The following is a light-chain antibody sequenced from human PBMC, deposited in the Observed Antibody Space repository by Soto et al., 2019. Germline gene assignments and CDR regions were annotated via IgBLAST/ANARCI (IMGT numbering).Light chain of an antibody. J-gene: IGKJ2*01. CDR2: WAS. CDR1: QSVLESSNNKNY. Sequence: DIVMTQSPDSLAVSLGERATINCKSSQSVLESSNNKNYFGWYQQKPGQPPKLIIYWASTRESGVPDRFSGSGSGTDFTLTIRSLQAEDVAVYFCLQTYSLPFTFGQGTKLEVK. V-gene: IGKV4-1*01. CDR3: LQTYSLPFT.